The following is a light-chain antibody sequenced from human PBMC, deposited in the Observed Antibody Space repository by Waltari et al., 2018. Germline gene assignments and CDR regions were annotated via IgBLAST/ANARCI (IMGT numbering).Light chain of an antibody. CDR3: CSYAGSGIVI. J-gene: IGLJ2*01. Sequence: QSALTQPASVSGSPGQSLTISCTGTSSDVGKYNLVSWYQQHPGKVPKVMIYEVTKRPSGVSNRFSGSKSGNTGSLTISGLQAEDEADYYCCSYAGSGIVIFGGGTKLTVL. CDR2: EVT. V-gene: IGLV2-23*02. CDR1: SSDVGKYNL.